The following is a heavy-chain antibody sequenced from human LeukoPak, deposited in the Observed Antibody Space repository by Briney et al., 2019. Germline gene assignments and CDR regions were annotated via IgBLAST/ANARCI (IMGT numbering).Heavy chain of an antibody. J-gene: IGHJ6*03. D-gene: IGHD1-26*01. V-gene: IGHV3-21*01. Sequence: GGSLRLSCAASGFTFSSYSMNWVRQAPGKGLEWVSSISSSSSYIYYADSVKGRFTISRDNAKNSLYLQMNSLRAEDTAVYYCARVVGSSQNGYYYYYYVDVWGKGNTVTVSS. CDR3: ARVVGSSQNGYYYYYYVDV. CDR1: GFTFSSYS. CDR2: ISSSSSYI.